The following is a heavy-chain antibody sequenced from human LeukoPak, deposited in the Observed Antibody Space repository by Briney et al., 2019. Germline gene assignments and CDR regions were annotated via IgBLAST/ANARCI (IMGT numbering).Heavy chain of an antibody. J-gene: IGHJ4*02. Sequence: SETLYLTCTVSGYSISSGYYWGWIRQPPGKGLEWIGTIYHSGSTYYKSSLKSRVTISVDTSKNKFSLKLSSVTAADTAVYYCAREGTMVRGVFGYWGQGTLVTVSS. D-gene: IGHD3-10*01. CDR2: IYHSGST. CDR3: AREGTMVRGVFGY. V-gene: IGHV4-38-2*02. CDR1: GYSISSGYY.